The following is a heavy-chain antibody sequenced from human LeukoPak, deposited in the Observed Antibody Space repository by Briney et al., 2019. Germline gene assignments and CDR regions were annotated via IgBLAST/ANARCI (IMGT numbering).Heavy chain of an antibody. CDR1: GYTFTSYY. V-gene: IGHV1-46*01. J-gene: IGHJ4*02. Sequence: ASVKVSCKASGYTFTSYYMHWVRQAPGQGLEWMGIINPSGGSTSYAQKFQGRVTMTRDTSTSTVYTELSSLRSEDTAVYYCARAVEMATAFDYWGQGTLVTVSS. CDR2: INPSGGST. D-gene: IGHD5-24*01. CDR3: ARAVEMATAFDY.